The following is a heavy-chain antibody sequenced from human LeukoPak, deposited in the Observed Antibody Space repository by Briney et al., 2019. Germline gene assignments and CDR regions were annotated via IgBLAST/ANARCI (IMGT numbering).Heavy chain of an antibody. J-gene: IGHJ4*02. V-gene: IGHV1-8*01. CDR1: GYTLTSYD. Sequence: GSSVKVSCQASGYTLTSYDINWLRQATGQGREWMGWMIPSSGNTGYAQKSQGRVTMTRNTSISTAYMELSSLRSEDTAVYYCAILGYSSGTDPFDYWGQGTLVTVSP. CDR2: MIPSSGNT. CDR3: AILGYSSGTDPFDY. D-gene: IGHD6-19*01.